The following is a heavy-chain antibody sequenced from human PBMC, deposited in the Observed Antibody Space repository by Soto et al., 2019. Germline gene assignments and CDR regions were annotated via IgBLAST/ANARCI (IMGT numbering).Heavy chain of an antibody. CDR1: GGSISSAGYY. D-gene: IGHD3-10*01. CDR2: IYYSGST. V-gene: IGHV4-31*03. CDR3: ARYCSGSYYPTTFDY. J-gene: IGHJ4*02. Sequence: QVQLQESGPGLVKPSQTLSLTCTVSGGSISSAGYYWSWIRQHPGKGLEWIGYIYYSGSTYYNPSLKSRVTISVDTSKNQFSLKLSSVTAADTAVYYCARYCSGSYYPTTFDYWGQGTLVTVSS.